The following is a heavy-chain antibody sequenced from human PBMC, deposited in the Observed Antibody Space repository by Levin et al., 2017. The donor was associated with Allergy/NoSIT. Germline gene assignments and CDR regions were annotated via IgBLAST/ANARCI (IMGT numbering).Heavy chain of an antibody. Sequence: AGGSLRLSCAASGFTFSSYGMHWVRQAPGKGLEWVAVIWYDGSNKYYADSVKGRFTISRDNSKNTLYLQMNSLRAEDTAVYYCARDDRGDYVLDYWGQGTLVTVSS. V-gene: IGHV3-33*01. CDR1: GFTFSSYG. CDR2: IWYDGSNK. J-gene: IGHJ4*02. D-gene: IGHD4-17*01. CDR3: ARDDRGDYVLDY.